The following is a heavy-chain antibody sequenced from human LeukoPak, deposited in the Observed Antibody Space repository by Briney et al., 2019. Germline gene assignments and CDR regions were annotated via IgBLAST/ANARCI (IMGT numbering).Heavy chain of an antibody. V-gene: IGHV3-23*01. Sequence: GRSLRLSCAASGFTFSDYALGWVRQAPGRGLEWVATLSGSGAGTYYSDSVQGRFTISRDNSKRTLFLQMNSLRAEDTALYYCAKAELGVDTFFDYWGQGTLVTVSS. D-gene: IGHD3-3*01. J-gene: IGHJ4*02. CDR2: LSGSGAGT. CDR1: GFTFSDYA. CDR3: AKAELGVDTFFDY.